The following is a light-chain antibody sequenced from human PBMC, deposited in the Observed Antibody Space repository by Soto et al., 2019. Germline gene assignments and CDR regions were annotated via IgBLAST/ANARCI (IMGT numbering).Light chain of an antibody. V-gene: IGKV3-11*01. CDR3: QQRSNWPST. CDR2: DAS. Sequence: EIVLTQSPANLSLSPGERATLSCRASQSVSSYLAWYQQKPGQAPRLLIYDASNRASGIPARFSGSGAGTDFTLTISSLEPEDFGVYYCQQRSNWPSTFGQGTKLEIK. J-gene: IGKJ2*02. CDR1: QSVSSY.